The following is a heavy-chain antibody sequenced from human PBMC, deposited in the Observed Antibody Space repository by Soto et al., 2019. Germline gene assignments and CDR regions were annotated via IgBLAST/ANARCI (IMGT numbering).Heavy chain of an antibody. D-gene: IGHD3-9*01. CDR2: ISGSGGST. CDR1: GFTFSSDA. J-gene: IGHJ4*02. Sequence: PGGSLRLSCAASGFTFSSDAMSWFRQAPAKGLEWVSAISGSGGSTYYADSVKGRCTISRDNSKNTLYLQMNSLRAEDTAVYYCAKGGPVDYDILTGPFDYWGQGTLVTVSS. CDR3: AKGGPVDYDILTGPFDY. V-gene: IGHV3-23*01.